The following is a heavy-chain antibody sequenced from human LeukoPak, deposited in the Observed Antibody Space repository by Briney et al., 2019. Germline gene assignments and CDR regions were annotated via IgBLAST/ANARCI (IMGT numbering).Heavy chain of an antibody. V-gene: IGHV3-11*05. D-gene: IGHD3-9*01. Sequence: GGSLRLSCAASGFTFIDYYMSWIRQVPGKGLEWVSYISSSSSDRNYADSVKGRFTISRDNAKNSLYLQMNSLRAEDTAVYYCARVIGGIRYFDWYNWFDPWGQGTLVTVSS. CDR2: ISSSSSDR. J-gene: IGHJ5*02. CDR3: ARVIGGIRYFDWYNWFDP. CDR1: GFTFIDYY.